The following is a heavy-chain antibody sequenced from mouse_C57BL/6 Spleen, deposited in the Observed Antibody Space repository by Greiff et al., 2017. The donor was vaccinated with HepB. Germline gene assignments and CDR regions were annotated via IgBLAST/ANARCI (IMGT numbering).Heavy chain of an antibody. CDR3: ARDNPLYGSSFDY. CDR2: ISDGGSYT. D-gene: IGHD1-1*01. V-gene: IGHV5-4*01. J-gene: IGHJ2*01. CDR1: GFTFSSYA. Sequence: EVQGVESGGGLVKPGGSLKLSCAASGFTFSSYAMSWVRQTPEKRLEWVATISDGGSYTYYPDNVKGRFTISRDNAKNNLYLQMSHLKSEDTAMYYCARDNPLYGSSFDYWGQGTTLTVSS.